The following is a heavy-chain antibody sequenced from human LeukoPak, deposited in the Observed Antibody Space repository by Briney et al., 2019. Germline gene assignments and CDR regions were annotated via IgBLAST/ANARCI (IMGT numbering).Heavy chain of an antibody. V-gene: IGHV3-30*02. CDR1: GFTFSSYG. D-gene: IGHD3-10*01. J-gene: IGHJ4*02. Sequence: PGGSLRLSCAASGFTFSSYGMHWVRQAPGKGLEWVAFIRYDGSNKYYADSVKGRFTISRDNSKNTLYLQMNSLRAEDTAVYYCARQARPGGVYFDYWGQGTLVTVSS. CDR2: IRYDGSNK. CDR3: ARQARPGGVYFDY.